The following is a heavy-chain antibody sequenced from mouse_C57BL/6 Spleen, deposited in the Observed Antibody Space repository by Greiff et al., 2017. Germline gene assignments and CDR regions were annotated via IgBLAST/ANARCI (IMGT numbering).Heavy chain of an antibody. CDR3: TRGISNYECYFDY. D-gene: IGHD2-5*01. CDR1: GYTFTDYE. Sequence: QLQQSGAELVRPGASVTLSCKASGYTFTDYEMHWVKQTPVHGLEWIGAIDPETGGTAYNQKFKGKAILTADKSSSTAYMELRSLTSEDSAVYYCTRGISNYECYFDYWGQGTTLTVSS. CDR2: IDPETGGT. V-gene: IGHV1-15*01. J-gene: IGHJ2*01.